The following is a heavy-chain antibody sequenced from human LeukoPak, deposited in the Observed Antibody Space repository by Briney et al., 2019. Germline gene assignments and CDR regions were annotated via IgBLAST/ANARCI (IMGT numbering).Heavy chain of an antibody. CDR3: ARTPWGVRGVGYYFDY. V-gene: IGHV3-48*04. J-gene: IGHJ4*02. D-gene: IGHD3-10*01. CDR1: AFSFSSYS. Sequence: GGSLRLSCAASAFSFSSYSMNWVRHPPGKGLEWVSYIISSSSTIYYADSVKGQFTISRDNANNTMYLQMNSLRAEDTAVYYCARTPWGVRGVGYYFDYWGQGTLVTVSS. CDR2: IISSSSTI.